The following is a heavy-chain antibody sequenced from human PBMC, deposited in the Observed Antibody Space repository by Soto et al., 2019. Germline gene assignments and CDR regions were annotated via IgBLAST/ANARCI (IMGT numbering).Heavy chain of an antibody. CDR1: GFTFSSYA. Sequence: EVQLLESGGGLVQPGGSLRLSCAASGFTFSSYAMRWVRQAPGKRLEWGSAISGSGGSTYYADSVKGRFTISRDNSKNTLYMQMNSLRAEDTAVYYCAKDRVQKYYYDSNTDYAFDIWGQGTMVTVS. J-gene: IGHJ3*02. V-gene: IGHV3-23*01. CDR2: ISGSGGST. CDR3: AKDRVQKYYYDSNTDYAFDI. D-gene: IGHD3-22*01.